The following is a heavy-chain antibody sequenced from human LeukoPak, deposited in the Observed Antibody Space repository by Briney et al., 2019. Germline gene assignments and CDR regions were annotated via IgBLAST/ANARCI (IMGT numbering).Heavy chain of an antibody. CDR1: GGSISSYY. J-gene: IGHJ2*01. V-gene: IGHV4-59*01. CDR3: GRRTYYDTLTGYTYWYFDL. CDR2: TSYSGST. D-gene: IGHD3-9*01. Sequence: SETLSHTCTVSGGSISSYYWSWIRQPPGKRLEWIGYTSYSGSTDYNPSLKSRVTMSVDTSKNQFSLKLSSVTAADTAVYYCGRRTYYDTLTGYTYWYFDLWGRGTLVTVSS.